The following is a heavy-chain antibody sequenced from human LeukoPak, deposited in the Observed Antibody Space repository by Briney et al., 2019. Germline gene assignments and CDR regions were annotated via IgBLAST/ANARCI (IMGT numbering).Heavy chain of an antibody. V-gene: IGHV1-2*06. J-gene: IGHJ4*02. CDR1: GYTFTSYG. CDR2: INPNSGGT. CDR3: ARERGPMVRGVIITKEFDY. D-gene: IGHD3-10*01. Sequence: GASVKVPCKASGYTFTSYGISWVRQAPGQGLEWMGRINPNSGGTNYAQKFQGRVTVTRDTSISTAYMELSRLRSDDTAVYYCARERGPMVRGVIITKEFDYWGQGTLVTVSS.